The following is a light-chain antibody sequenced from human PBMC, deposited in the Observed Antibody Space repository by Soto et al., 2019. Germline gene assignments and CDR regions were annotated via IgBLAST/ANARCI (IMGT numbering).Light chain of an antibody. J-gene: IGKJ5*01. V-gene: IGKV3-15*01. CDR1: QSVSRY. CDR2: DVS. CDR3: QQYNNWPPT. Sequence: EIVLTQSPDTLSLSPGESATLSCRASQSVSRYLAWYQQKPGQTPRLLIYDVSTRATGVPARFSGSGSGTEFTLTISSPQSEDFAVYYCQQYNNWPPTFGQGTDWRL.